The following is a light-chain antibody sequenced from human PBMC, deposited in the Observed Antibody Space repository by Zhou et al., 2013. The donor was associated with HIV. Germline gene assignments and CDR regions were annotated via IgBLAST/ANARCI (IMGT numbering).Light chain of an antibody. CDR3: QQYNSDSET. V-gene: IGKV1-9*01. J-gene: IGKJ1*01. Sequence: DIQLTQSPSFLSASVGDRVTITCRASQGISSLAWYQQKPGKAPKLLIYAASTLQSGVPSRFSGSGSGTEFTLTISSLQPEDFATYYCQQYNSDSETFGQGTKVEMK. CDR1: QGISS. CDR2: AAS.